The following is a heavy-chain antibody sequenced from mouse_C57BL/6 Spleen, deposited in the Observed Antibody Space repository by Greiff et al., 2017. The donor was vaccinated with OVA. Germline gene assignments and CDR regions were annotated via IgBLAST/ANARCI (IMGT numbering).Heavy chain of an antibody. Sequence: EVKVVESGGGLVKPGGSLKLSCAASGFTFSSYTMSWVRQTPEKRLEWVATISGGGGNTYYPDSVKGRFTISRNNAKNTLYLQMSSLRSEDTALYYCARQDYDGYFDVWGPGTTVTVSS. V-gene: IGHV5-9*01. CDR2: ISGGGGNT. CDR1: GFTFSSYT. CDR3: ARQDYDGYFDV. J-gene: IGHJ1*01. D-gene: IGHD2-4*01.